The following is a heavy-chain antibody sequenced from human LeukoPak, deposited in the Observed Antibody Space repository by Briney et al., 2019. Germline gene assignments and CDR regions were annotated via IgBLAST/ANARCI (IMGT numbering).Heavy chain of an antibody. Sequence: ASVKVSCKTSGYSFTSYDINWVRQATGQGLEWMGWISAYNGNTNYAQKLQGRVTMTTDTSTSTAYMELRSLRSDDTAVYYCARDRKPTYGDYLDYWGQGTLVTVSS. CDR3: ARDRKPTYGDYLDY. D-gene: IGHD4-17*01. CDR2: ISAYNGNT. V-gene: IGHV1-18*01. CDR1: GYSFTSYD. J-gene: IGHJ4*02.